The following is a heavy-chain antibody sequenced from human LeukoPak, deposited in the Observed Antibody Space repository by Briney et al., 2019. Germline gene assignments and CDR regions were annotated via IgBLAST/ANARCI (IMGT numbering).Heavy chain of an antibody. V-gene: IGHV3-7*04. CDR3: TRVGYIDEGIDY. J-gene: IGHJ4*02. CDR1: GFPFSSYW. Sequence: EGSLRLSCVASGFPFSSYWMTWVRQAPGKGLEWVANIKQDGSKKSYVDSVKGRFTISRDNAKNSLYLQMNSLRAEDTAIYYCTRVGYIDEGIDYWGQGTLVTASS. CDR2: IKQDGSKK. D-gene: IGHD5-24*01.